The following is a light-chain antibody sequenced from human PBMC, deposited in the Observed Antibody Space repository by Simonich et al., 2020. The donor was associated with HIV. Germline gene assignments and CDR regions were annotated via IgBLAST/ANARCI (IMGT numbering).Light chain of an antibody. CDR2: VAS. Sequence: EIVMTQSPATLSVSPGERATLSCRASQSVSSNLAWYQPKPGHAPRLLIYVASTRATGIPARVSGSGSGTEFTLTISSMQSEDFAVYYCQQYNKWPTFGGGTKVEIK. J-gene: IGKJ4*01. V-gene: IGKV3-15*01. CDR1: QSVSSN. CDR3: QQYNKWPT.